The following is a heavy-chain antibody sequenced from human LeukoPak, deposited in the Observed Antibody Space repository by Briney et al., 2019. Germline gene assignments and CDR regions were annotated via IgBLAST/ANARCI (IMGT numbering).Heavy chain of an antibody. CDR2: ISSSGSTI. J-gene: IGHJ4*02. D-gene: IGHD3-3*01. CDR1: GFTFSDYY. Sequence: GGSLRLSCAASGFTFSDYYMSWIRQAPGKGLEWVSYISSSGSTIYYADSVKGRFTISRDNAKNSLYLQMNSLRAEDTAVYYCTTDPLPAIFGVVIMIDYWGQGTLVTVSS. V-gene: IGHV3-11*04. CDR3: TTDPLPAIFGVVIMIDY.